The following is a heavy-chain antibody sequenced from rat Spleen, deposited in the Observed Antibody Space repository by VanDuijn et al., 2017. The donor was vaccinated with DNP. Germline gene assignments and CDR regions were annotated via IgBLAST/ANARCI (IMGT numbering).Heavy chain of an antibody. CDR2: ISYSGTT. D-gene: IGHD1-5*01. CDR3: ARWYNYFDY. CDR1: AYSITTNY. Sequence: EVQLQESGPGLVKPSQSLSLTCSVTAYSITTNYWGWFRKFPGNKMEWIGHISYSGTTSYHPSLKSRISITRDTSKNQFFLHFNSVTSEDTATYYCARWYNYFDYWGQGVMVTVSS. J-gene: IGHJ2*01. V-gene: IGHV3-1*01.